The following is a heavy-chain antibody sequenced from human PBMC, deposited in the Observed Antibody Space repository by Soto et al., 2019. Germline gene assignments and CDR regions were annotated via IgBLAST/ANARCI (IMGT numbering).Heavy chain of an antibody. CDR1: GDSVTSGSYY. V-gene: IGHV4-61*03. D-gene: IGHD7-27*01. Sequence: SETLSLTCIVSGDSVTSGSYYWTWLRQPPGKGLEWIGYISYTGRTKYNPSLQSRVTISVDTSKNDFSLNLSSVTAADTAVYFCAREWGLLPYYVMNVWSHGTAVTVSS. CDR2: ISYTGRT. CDR3: AREWGLLPYYVMNV. J-gene: IGHJ6*02.